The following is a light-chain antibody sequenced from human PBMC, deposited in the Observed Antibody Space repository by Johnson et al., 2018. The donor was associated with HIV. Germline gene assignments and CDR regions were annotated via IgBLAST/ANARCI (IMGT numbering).Light chain of an antibody. CDR2: DND. J-gene: IGLJ1*01. V-gene: IGLV1-51*01. Sequence: HSVLTQPPSVSAAPGQKVTISCSGSSSNIGNNYVSWYRQLPGTAPQLLIYDNDKRPSGIPDRFSGSKSGTSATLGITGLQTGDEADYYCGTWDSSLSAFVFGTGTEVTVL. CDR3: GTWDSSLSAFV. CDR1: SSNIGNNY.